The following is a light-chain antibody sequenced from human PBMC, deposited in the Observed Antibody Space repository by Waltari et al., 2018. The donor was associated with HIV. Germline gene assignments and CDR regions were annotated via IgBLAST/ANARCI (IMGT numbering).Light chain of an antibody. CDR3: MIQHSSFVV. CDR1: SGINFGTYR. Sequence: QDVLTQPSPLSASPGASASLTCTLRSGINFGTYRIYWYQQKPGSPPQYLLRYKSDSDTQKVSGDPSRLSRYKDASDNAGILHISGHQYEDEADYYCMIQHSSFVVISGGTKLNVL. V-gene: IGLV5-45*02. J-gene: IGLJ2*01. CDR2: YKSDSDT.